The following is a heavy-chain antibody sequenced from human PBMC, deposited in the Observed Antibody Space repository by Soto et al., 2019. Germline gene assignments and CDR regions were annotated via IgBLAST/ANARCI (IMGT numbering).Heavy chain of an antibody. Sequence: QVQLQESGPGLVKPSETLSLTCTVSGGSISSYYWSWIRQPPGKGLEWIGYIYYSGSTNYNPSLKSLVTISVDTSKNQFSLMLSSVTAADTAVYYCARQTPYYDILTGYAYWGQGTLVTVSS. V-gene: IGHV4-59*08. CDR1: GGSISSYY. CDR2: IYYSGST. CDR3: ARQTPYYDILTGYAY. J-gene: IGHJ4*02. D-gene: IGHD3-9*01.